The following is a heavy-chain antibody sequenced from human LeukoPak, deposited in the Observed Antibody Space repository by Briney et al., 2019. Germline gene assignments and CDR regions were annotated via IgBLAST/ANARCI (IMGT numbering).Heavy chain of an antibody. V-gene: IGHV3-30*03. CDR3: ARVGVLSSSWLLY. J-gene: IGHJ4*02. CDR1: GFTFSSYG. CDR2: ISYDGSNK. D-gene: IGHD6-13*01. Sequence: PGGSLRLSCAASGFTFSSYGMHWVRQAPGKGLEWVAVISYDGSNKYYADSVKGRFTISRDNAKNSLYLQMNSLRAADTAVYYCARVGVLSSSWLLYWGQGTLVTVSS.